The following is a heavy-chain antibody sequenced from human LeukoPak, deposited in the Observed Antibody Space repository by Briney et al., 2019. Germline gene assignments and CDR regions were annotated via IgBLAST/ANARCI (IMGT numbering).Heavy chain of an antibody. D-gene: IGHD3-9*01. Sequence: PSETLSLTCTVSGYSISSGYYWGWIRQPPGKGLEWIGSIYHSGSTYYNPSLKSRVTISVDTSKNQFSLKLSSVTAADTAVYYCARVSRDYDILTGYSLNWFDPWGQGTLVTVSS. CDR2: IYHSGST. CDR3: ARVSRDYDILTGYSLNWFDP. J-gene: IGHJ5*02. V-gene: IGHV4-38-2*02. CDR1: GYSISSGYY.